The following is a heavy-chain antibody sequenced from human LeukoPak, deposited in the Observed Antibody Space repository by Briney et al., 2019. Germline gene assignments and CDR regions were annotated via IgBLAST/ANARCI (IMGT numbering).Heavy chain of an antibody. Sequence: SETLSLTCTVSGGSISSGGYYWSWIRQHPGKGLEWIGYIYYSGSTYYNPSLKSRVTISVDTSKNQFSLKLSSVTAADTAVYYCAREEGGGRGYSYYYYYMDVWGKGTTVTVSS. CDR1: GGSISSGGYY. CDR2: IYYSGST. J-gene: IGHJ6*03. D-gene: IGHD5-18*01. V-gene: IGHV4-31*03. CDR3: AREEGGGRGYSYYYYYMDV.